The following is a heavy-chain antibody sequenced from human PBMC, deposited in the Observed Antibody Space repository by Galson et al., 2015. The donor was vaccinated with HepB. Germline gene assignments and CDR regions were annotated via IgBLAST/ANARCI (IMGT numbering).Heavy chain of an antibody. CDR1: EVTFGTFA. Sequence: SLRLSCAASEVTFGTFAMTWVRQSAGKGLEWVSTITAGGDVIDYADSVKGRFTLSRDNSKNTLFLQMSSLRPEDTAVYYCARDRVPSGDAYYYAMDVWRQGTTVTVS. V-gene: IGHV3-23*01. D-gene: IGHD3-10*01. J-gene: IGHJ6*02. CDR3: ARDRVPSGDAYYYAMDV. CDR2: ITAGGDVI.